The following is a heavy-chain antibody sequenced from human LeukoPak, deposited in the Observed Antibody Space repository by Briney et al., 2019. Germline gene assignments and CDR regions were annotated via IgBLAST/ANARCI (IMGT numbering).Heavy chain of an antibody. J-gene: IGHJ4*02. Sequence: GGSLRLSCAASGFTFSPLAMNWVRQAPGRGLEWVSYISSGSSTTYYADSVKGRFTISRDNAKNSLYLQMNSLRDEDTAVYYCARGRGLTLSYHYFDYWGQGTLVTVSS. CDR3: ARGRGLTLSYHYFDY. V-gene: IGHV3-48*02. D-gene: IGHD3-10*01. CDR2: ISSGSSTT. CDR1: GFTFSPLA.